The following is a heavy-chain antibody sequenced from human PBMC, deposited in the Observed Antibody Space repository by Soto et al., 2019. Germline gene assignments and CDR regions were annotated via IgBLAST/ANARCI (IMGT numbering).Heavy chain of an antibody. V-gene: IGHV1-69*01. D-gene: IGHD5-12*01. J-gene: IGHJ6*02. CDR1: GGTFSSYA. Sequence: QVQLVQSGAEVKKPGSSVKVSCKASGGTFSSYAISWVRQAPGQGLDWMGGIIPIFGTANYAQKFQGRVTITADESTSTAYMELSSLRSEDTAVYYCARGGYRHYYYYYGMDVWGQGTTVTVSS. CDR3: ARGGYRHYYYYYGMDV. CDR2: IIPIFGTA.